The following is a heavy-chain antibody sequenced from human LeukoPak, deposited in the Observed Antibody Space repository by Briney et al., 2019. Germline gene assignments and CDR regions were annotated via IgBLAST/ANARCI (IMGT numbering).Heavy chain of an antibody. V-gene: IGHV3-66*02. CDR2: IYSGGST. J-gene: IGHJ6*02. CDR3: ARVSSSSYYYYGTDV. CDR1: GFTVSSNY. Sequence: GGSLRLSCAASGFTVSSNYMTWVRQAPGKGLERVSVIYSGGSTYYADSVKGRFTISRDNSKNTLYLQMNSLRAEDTAVYYCARVSSSSYYYYGTDVWGQGTTVTVSS. D-gene: IGHD6-6*01.